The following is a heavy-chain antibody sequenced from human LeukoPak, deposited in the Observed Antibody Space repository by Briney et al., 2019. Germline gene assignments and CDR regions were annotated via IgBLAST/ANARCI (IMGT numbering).Heavy chain of an antibody. J-gene: IGHJ4*02. CDR2: ISGSGGST. D-gene: IGHD3-10*01. Sequence: PGGSLRLSCAASGFTFSNAWMSWVRQAPGKGLEWVSAISGSGGSTYYADSVKGRFTISRDNSKNTLYLQMNSLRAEDTAVYYCAKGRGAIDYWGQGTLVTVSS. V-gene: IGHV3-23*01. CDR3: AKGRGAIDY. CDR1: GFTFSNAW.